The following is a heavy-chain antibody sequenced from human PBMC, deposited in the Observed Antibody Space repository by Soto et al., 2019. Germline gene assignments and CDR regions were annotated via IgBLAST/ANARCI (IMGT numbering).Heavy chain of an antibody. CDR2: ISYDGSNK. CDR3: ANLAVAGPD. Sequence: GGSLRLSCSASGFTFSNYGMHWVRQAPGKGLEWVAVISYDGSNKYYADSVKGRFTISRDNSKNTLSLQMNSLRAEDTAVYYCANLAVAGPDWGQGTLVTVYS. V-gene: IGHV3-30*18. D-gene: IGHD6-19*01. J-gene: IGHJ4*02. CDR1: GFTFSNYG.